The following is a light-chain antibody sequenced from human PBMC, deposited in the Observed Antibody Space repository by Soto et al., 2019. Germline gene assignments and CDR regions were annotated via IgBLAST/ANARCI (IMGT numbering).Light chain of an antibody. J-gene: IGKJ4*01. Sequence: DIQMTQSPSTLSASVGDRVTITCRASQSFSSWLAWYQQKPGKAPKLLIYRASTLESGVPSRFSGSGSGTEFTLTISSLQPDDFATYYCQQYNSYPLTFGGGTKVEIK. V-gene: IGKV1-5*03. CDR1: QSFSSW. CDR2: RAS. CDR3: QQYNSYPLT.